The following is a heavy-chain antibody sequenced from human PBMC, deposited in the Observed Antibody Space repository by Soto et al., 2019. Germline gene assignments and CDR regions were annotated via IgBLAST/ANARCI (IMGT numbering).Heavy chain of an antibody. CDR3: AKVNMVTANFDL. CDR1: GFTFSSAW. J-gene: IGHJ2*01. Sequence: PGGSLRLSCAASGFTFSSAWMSWVRQAPGKGLEWVGRIKNKYDGGTIDYAAPVEGRFTISREDSDSTLYLQMNSLRAEDTAVYYCAKVNMVTANFDLWGRGTLVTVSS. V-gene: IGHV3-15*01. D-gene: IGHD2-21*02. CDR2: IKNKYDGGTI.